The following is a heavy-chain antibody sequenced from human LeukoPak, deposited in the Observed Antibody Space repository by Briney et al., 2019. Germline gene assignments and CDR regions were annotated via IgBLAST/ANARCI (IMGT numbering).Heavy chain of an antibody. CDR1: GFTFSSYA. V-gene: IGHV3-23*01. J-gene: IGHJ4*02. D-gene: IGHD5-12*01. Sequence: PGGSLRLSCAASGFTFSSYAMSWVRQAPGKGLEWVSAISGSGGSTYYADSVKGRFTISRDNSKNTLYPQMNSLRAEDTAVYYCAKLRAPARSGYYFDYWGQGTLVTVSS. CDR2: ISGSGGST. CDR3: AKLRAPARSGYYFDY.